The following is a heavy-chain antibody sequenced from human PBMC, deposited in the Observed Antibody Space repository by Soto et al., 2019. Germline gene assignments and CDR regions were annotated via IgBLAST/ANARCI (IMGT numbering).Heavy chain of an antibody. CDR3: ARHAETTGSDY. CDR2: IIPILGIA. D-gene: IGHD1-1*01. V-gene: IGHV1-69*02. J-gene: IGHJ4*02. Sequence: QVQLVQSGAEVKKPGSSVKVSCKASGGTFSSYTISWVRQAPGQGLEWMGRIIPILGIANYAQKFQGRVTITADKSTSTAYMELSSVRSEDTAVYYCARHAETTGSDYWGQGTLVTVSS. CDR1: GGTFSSYT.